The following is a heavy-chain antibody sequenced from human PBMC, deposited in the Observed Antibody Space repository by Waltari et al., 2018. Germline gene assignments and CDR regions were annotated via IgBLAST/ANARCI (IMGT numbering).Heavy chain of an antibody. V-gene: IGHV3-48*04. D-gene: IGHD3-22*01. CDR1: GFSFSSYS. CDR2: IPGESSYE. J-gene: IGHJ4*02. CDR3: ARDNYHDRSGFSVGDY. Sequence: EVQLVESGGNLVQPGGSLRLSCATSGFSFSSYSMNWVRQAPGRGLEWISYIPGESSYEHYADSVRGRFTISRDNAKNSLYLQMNSLRAEDTAVYYCARDNYHDRSGFSVGDYWGQGTLVTVSS.